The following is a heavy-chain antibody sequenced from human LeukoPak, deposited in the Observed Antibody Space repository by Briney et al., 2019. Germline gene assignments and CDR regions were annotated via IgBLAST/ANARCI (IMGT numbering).Heavy chain of an antibody. CDR3: ARPGYSSSWRVANWFDP. Sequence: PGGSLRLSCAASEFSFGSNYMTWVRQAPGKGLEWVSLIYSGGSTYYADSVTGRFTISRDNAKNTLYLQMNSLRAEDTAVYYCARPGYSSSWRVANWFDPWGQGTLVTVSS. V-gene: IGHV3-66*01. J-gene: IGHJ5*02. CDR2: IYSGGST. CDR1: EFSFGSNY. D-gene: IGHD6-13*01.